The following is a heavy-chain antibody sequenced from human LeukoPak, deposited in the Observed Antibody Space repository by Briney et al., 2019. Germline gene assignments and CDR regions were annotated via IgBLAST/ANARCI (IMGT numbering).Heavy chain of an antibody. CDR2: ITAFNGNT. J-gene: IGHJ6*02. D-gene: IGHD2-21*02. CDR3: ARRSGDYFHGMDV. CDR1: GYTFTSYG. V-gene: IGHV1-18*01. Sequence: ASVKVSCKVSGYTFTSYGINWVRQAPGQGLEWMGWITAFNGNTDYAQKFQGRVTMTRDTSTSTVYMELSSLRSEDTAVYYCARRSGDYFHGMDVWGQGTTVTVSS.